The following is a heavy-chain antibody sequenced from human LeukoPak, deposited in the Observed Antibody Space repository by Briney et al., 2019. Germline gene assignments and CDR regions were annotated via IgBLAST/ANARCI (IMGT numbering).Heavy chain of an antibody. CDR1: GFTFSSYA. CDR2: ISWNSGSI. D-gene: IGHD3-22*01. Sequence: PGGSLRLSCAASGFTFSSYAMHWVRQAPGKGLEWVSGISWNSGSIGYADSVKGRFTISRDNAKNSLYLQMNSLRAEDTALYYCAKVYYDSSGYEAYFDYWGQGTLVTVSS. V-gene: IGHV3-9*01. J-gene: IGHJ4*02. CDR3: AKVYYDSSGYEAYFDY.